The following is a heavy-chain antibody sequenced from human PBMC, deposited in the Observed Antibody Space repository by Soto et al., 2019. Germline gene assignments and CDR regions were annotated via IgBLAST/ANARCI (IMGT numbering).Heavy chain of an antibody. CDR1: GYTFTPYG. J-gene: IGHJ6*02. V-gene: IGHV1-18*01. CDR2: LSPYNDNT. Sequence: QVQLVQSGAEVKKPGASVNVSCTASGYTFTPYGISWVRQAPGQRLEWMGWLSPYNDNTDYAQNFQGRVTMTTDTSTSTPYMELRSLRSDDTAVYYWARVRRKLVDMAVLGQGTTVTVSS. CDR3: ARVRRKLVDMAV. D-gene: IGHD6-6*01.